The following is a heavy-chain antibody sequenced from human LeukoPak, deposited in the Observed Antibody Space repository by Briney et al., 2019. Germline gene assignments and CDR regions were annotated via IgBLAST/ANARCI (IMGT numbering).Heavy chain of an antibody. V-gene: IGHV3-23*01. CDR1: GLTFSSYA. J-gene: IGHJ6*03. CDR2: ISSSGGST. CDR3: AKSLRLGYCSSTSCPIYYYMDV. D-gene: IGHD2-2*01. Sequence: GGSLRLSRAASGLTFSSYAMSWVRQAPGKGLGWVSTISSSGGSTYNADSVKGRFTISRDNSKNTLYLQMNSLRAEDTAVYYCAKSLRLGYCSSTSCPIYYYMDVWGKGTTVTVSS.